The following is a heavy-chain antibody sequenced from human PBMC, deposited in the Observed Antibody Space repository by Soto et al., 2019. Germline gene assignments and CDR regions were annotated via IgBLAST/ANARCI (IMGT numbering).Heavy chain of an antibody. CDR3: AKDRYSSSAYYYYGMDA. V-gene: IGHV3-9*01. CDR2: ISGNSGSL. Sequence: PGGSLRLSCAASGFIFDDYAMHWVRQAPGKGLEWVSVISGNSGSLGYADSVKGRFTISRDNAKNSLYLQMNSLRAEDTALYYCAKDRYSSSAYYYYGMDAWGQVTTVTVS. J-gene: IGHJ6*02. D-gene: IGHD6-6*01. CDR1: GFIFDDYA.